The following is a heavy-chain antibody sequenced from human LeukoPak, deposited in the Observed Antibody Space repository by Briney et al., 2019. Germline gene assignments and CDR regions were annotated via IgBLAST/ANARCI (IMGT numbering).Heavy chain of an antibody. Sequence: GGSLRLSCVVSRFTFSHYWMSWVRQTPGRGLEWVANIKQDGSEKYYLNSVKGRFTISRDNAKNSLYLQMNSLRAEDTAVYYCVRDGDSHEVTFDRWGQGTLVTVSS. CDR2: IKQDGSEK. J-gene: IGHJ4*02. V-gene: IGHV3-7*05. CDR3: VRDGDSHEVTFDR. CDR1: RFTFSHYW. D-gene: IGHD4-23*01.